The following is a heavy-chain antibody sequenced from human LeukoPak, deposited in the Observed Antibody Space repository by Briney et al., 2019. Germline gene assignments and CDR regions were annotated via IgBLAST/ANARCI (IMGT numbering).Heavy chain of an antibody. CDR1: GYSFTSYW. V-gene: IGHV5-51*01. Sequence: GESLKISCKGSGYSFTSYWIGWVRQMPGKGLEWMGIIYPGDSDTRYSPSFQGQVTILADKSISTAYLQWSSLKASDTAMYYCARLIMVRGASDYYYYYMDVWGKGTTVTVSS. CDR2: IYPGDSDT. D-gene: IGHD3-10*01. CDR3: ARLIMVRGASDYYYYYMDV. J-gene: IGHJ6*03.